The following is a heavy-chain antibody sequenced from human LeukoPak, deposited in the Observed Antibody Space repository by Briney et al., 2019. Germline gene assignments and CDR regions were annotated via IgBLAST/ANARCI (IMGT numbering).Heavy chain of an antibody. CDR1: GFSFGSSV. CDR2: ITADGGGT. Sequence: PGGSLRLSCAASGFSFGSSVMSWVRQAPGKGLEWVSAITADGGGTKHADPVKGRFTISIDNSKSTLYLQMNSLRAEDTAVYYCVKEDHYGDYVQIDHWGQGTLVTVSS. V-gene: IGHV3-23*01. J-gene: IGHJ4*02. D-gene: IGHD4-17*01. CDR3: VKEDHYGDYVQIDH.